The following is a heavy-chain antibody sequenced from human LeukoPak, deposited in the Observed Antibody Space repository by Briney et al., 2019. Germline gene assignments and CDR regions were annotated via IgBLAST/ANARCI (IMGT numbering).Heavy chain of an antibody. D-gene: IGHD3-22*01. CDR3: ARGNWLLDY. J-gene: IGHJ4*02. Sequence: PSETLSLTCAVYGGSFSGYYWSWIRQPPGKGLEWIGEINHSGSTNYNPSLKSRVTISVDTSKNQFSLKKSAVTAADTAVYYCARGNWLLDYWGQGTLVTVSS. CDR1: GGSFSGYY. V-gene: IGHV4-34*01. CDR2: INHSGST.